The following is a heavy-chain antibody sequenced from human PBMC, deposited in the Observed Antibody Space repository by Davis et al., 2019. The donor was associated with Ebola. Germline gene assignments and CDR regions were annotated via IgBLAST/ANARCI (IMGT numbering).Heavy chain of an antibody. CDR2: IIPIFGTA. J-gene: IGHJ4*02. CDR3: ARGPTDPSGG. CDR1: GGTFSSYA. V-gene: IGHV1-69*13. D-gene: IGHD3-16*01. Sequence: SVKVSCKASGGTFSSYAISWVRQAPGQGLEWMGEIIPIFGTANYAQKFQGRVTITADESTSKAYMALSSMGSEDTAVYYCARGPTDPSGGWGQGTLVTVSS.